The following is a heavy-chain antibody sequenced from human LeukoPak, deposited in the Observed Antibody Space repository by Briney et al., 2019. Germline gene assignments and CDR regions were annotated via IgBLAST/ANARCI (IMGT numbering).Heavy chain of an antibody. CDR1: GYTFTNYD. D-gene: IGHD4-23*01. Sequence: ASVKVSCKASGYTFTNYDINWVRQATGHGVEWLGWMNPNCGSTGYAQNFQGRVTITRDTSISTAYMELGSLRSEDTADYYCARGYGGNSGWFDPWGQGTMVTVSS. V-gene: IGHV1-8*03. CDR3: ARGYGGNSGWFDP. CDR2: MNPNCGST. J-gene: IGHJ5*02.